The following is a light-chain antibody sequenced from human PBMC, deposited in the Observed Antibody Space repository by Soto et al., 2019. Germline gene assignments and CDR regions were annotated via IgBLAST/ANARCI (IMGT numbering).Light chain of an antibody. Sequence: QSVLTQPASVSGSPGQSITISCTGTSSDVGGYNYVSWYHQHPGKAPKLMIYDVSNRPSGVSNRFSGSKSGNTASLTISGLQAEDEADYYCSSYTSSRGVFGGGTKLTVL. CDR2: DVS. J-gene: IGLJ3*02. V-gene: IGLV2-14*01. CDR1: SSDVGGYNY. CDR3: SSYTSSRGV.